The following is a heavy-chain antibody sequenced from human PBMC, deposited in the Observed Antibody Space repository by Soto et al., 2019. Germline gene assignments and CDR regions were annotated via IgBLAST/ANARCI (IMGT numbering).Heavy chain of an antibody. V-gene: IGHV4-59*08. J-gene: IGHJ4*02. CDR3: AKHAAFCRGGTCYFDY. CDR1: GGSIRGYY. Sequence: SETLSLTCTVSGGSIRGYYWSWIRQPPGKGLEWIGYIYYSGSTSYNPSLKSRVTISVDTSKNQFSLKLSSVTAADTAVYYCAKHAAFCRGGTCYFDYWGQGTLVTVS. D-gene: IGHD2-15*01. CDR2: IYYSGST.